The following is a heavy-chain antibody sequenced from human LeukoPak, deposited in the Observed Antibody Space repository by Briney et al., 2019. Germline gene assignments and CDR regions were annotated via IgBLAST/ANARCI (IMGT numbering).Heavy chain of an antibody. CDR3: ASTNDYYDFWSGYLL. CDR1: GFTFSSYW. J-gene: IGHJ4*02. Sequence: PGGSLRLSCAAPGFTFSSYWMSWVRQAPGKGLEWVANIKQDGSEKYYVDSVKGRFTISRDNAKNSLYLQMNSLRAEDTAVYYCASTNDYYDFWSGYLLWGQGTLVTVSS. V-gene: IGHV3-7*03. D-gene: IGHD3-3*01. CDR2: IKQDGSEK.